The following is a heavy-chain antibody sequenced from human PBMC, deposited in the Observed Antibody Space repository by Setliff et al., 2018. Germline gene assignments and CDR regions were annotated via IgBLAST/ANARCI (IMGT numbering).Heavy chain of an antibody. CDR3: TRALYYYDSSGYCDY. J-gene: IGHJ4*02. CDR1: GFTFDDHG. CDR2: INWNGERT. Sequence: GESLKISCVGSGFTFDDHGMSWVRQVPGKGLEWVSGINWNGERTSYADSVKGRFTISRDNAKNSLYLQMNSLRAEDTAFYYCTRALYYYDSSGYCDYWGQGNLVTVSS. D-gene: IGHD3-22*01. V-gene: IGHV3-20*04.